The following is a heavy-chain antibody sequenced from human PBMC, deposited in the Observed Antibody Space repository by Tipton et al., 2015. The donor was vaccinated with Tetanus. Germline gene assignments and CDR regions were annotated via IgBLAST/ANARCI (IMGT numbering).Heavy chain of an antibody. Sequence: QSGPEVKKPGASVKVSCKASGYTFNTFGISWVRQAPGQGLEWIGWISVYNGNTNYGQNVQGRVTMTTDTSTSTAYMELRSLRSDDTAVYYCARVPTNPLAVDRPTDYWGQGTLVTVSS. D-gene: IGHD6-19*01. CDR1: GYTFNTFG. J-gene: IGHJ4*02. CDR2: ISVYNGNT. CDR3: ARVPTNPLAVDRPTDY. V-gene: IGHV1-18*01.